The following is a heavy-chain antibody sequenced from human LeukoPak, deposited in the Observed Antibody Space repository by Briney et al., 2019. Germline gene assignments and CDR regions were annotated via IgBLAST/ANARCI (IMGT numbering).Heavy chain of an antibody. Sequence: PSETLSLTCTVSGGSISTYYWNWIRQPPGKGLEWIGYIYHSGSTKYNPSLKSRVTISVDTSKNQSSLKLSSVTAADAAIYYCARGDTMLRGVIDEIDPWGQGALVTVFS. V-gene: IGHV4-59*01. CDR2: IYHSGST. CDR3: ARGDTMLRGVIDEIDP. J-gene: IGHJ5*02. CDR1: GGSISTYY. D-gene: IGHD3-10*01.